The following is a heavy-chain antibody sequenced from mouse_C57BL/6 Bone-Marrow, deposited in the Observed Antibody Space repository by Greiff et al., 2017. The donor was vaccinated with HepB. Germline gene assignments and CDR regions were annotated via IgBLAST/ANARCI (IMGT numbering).Heavy chain of an antibody. CDR2: IYPGNGDT. CDR3: AREYSNWTYYAMDY. CDR1: GYTFTSYN. Sequence: QVQLQQSGAELVRPGASVKMSCKASGYTFTSYNMHWVKQTPRRGLEWIGAIYPGNGDTSYNQKFKGKATLTVDKSSSTAYMQLSSLTSEDSAVYFCAREYSNWTYYAMDYWGQGTSVTVSS. V-gene: IGHV1-12*01. J-gene: IGHJ4*01. D-gene: IGHD2-5*01.